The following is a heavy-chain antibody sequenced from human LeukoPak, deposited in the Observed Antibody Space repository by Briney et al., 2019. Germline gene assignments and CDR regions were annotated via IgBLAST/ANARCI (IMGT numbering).Heavy chain of an antibody. CDR3: ARVPRGYCSGGSCSRPFDY. Sequence: ALVKVSCKVSGYTLTELSMHWVRQAPGKGLEWMGGFDPEDCETIYAQNFQGRVTMTRDTSRSTAYMELSRLRSDDTAVYYCARVPRGYCSGGSCSRPFDYWGQGTLVTVSS. J-gene: IGHJ4*02. V-gene: IGHV1-24*01. D-gene: IGHD2-15*01. CDR1: GYTLTELS. CDR2: FDPEDCET.